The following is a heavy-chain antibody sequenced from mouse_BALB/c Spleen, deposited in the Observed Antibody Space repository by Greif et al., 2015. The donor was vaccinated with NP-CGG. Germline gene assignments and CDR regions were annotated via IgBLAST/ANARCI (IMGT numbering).Heavy chain of an antibody. CDR3: ARGDYRYERHYAMDY. CDR2: ISSGGSYT. J-gene: IGHJ4*01. D-gene: IGHD2-14*01. V-gene: IGHV5-9-4*01. CDR1: GFTFSSYA. Sequence: EVHLVESGGGLVKPGGSLKLSCAASGFTFSSYAMSWVRQSPEKRLEWVAEISSGGSYTYYPDTVTGRFTISRDNAKNTLYLEMSSLRSEDTAMYYCARGDYRYERHYAMDYWGQGTSVTVSS.